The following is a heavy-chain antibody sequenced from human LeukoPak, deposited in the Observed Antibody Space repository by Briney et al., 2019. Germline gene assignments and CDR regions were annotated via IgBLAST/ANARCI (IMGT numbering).Heavy chain of an antibody. V-gene: IGHV3-30-3*01. CDR2: ISYDGSNK. CDR1: GFTFSDYY. J-gene: IGHJ4*02. Sequence: GGSLRLSCAASGFTFSDYYMSWIRQAPGKGLEWVAVISYDGSNKYYADSVKGRFTISRDNSKNTLYLQMNSLRAEDTAVYYCARVLGYSLYFGYWGQGTLVTVSS. D-gene: IGHD5-18*01. CDR3: ARVLGYSLYFGY.